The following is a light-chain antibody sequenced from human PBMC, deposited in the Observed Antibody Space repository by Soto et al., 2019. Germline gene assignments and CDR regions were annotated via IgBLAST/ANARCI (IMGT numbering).Light chain of an antibody. V-gene: IGKV4-1*01. CDR3: QQYYSTPFT. J-gene: IGKJ3*01. CDR1: QSVFHTATNKNY. Sequence: DIVMTQSPDSLAVSLGERATIDCKSSQSVFHTATNKNYLAWYQQKPGQPPKLLIYGASSREYGVPGRFSGSGSGTDFTLTISRLQAEEVAVYYCQQYYSTPFTFGPGTKLDIK. CDR2: GAS.